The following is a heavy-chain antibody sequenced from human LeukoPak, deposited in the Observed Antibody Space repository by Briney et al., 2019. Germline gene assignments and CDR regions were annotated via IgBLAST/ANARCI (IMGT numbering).Heavy chain of an antibody. Sequence: ASVKVSCKASGGTFSSYAISWVRQAPGQGLEWMGRIIPIFGTANYAQKFQGRVTITTDESTSTAYMELSSLRSRDTAVYYCASSTPRDYYGSGVSDCGQGTLVTASS. CDR1: GGTFSSYA. V-gene: IGHV1-69*05. J-gene: IGHJ4*02. CDR2: IIPIFGTA. D-gene: IGHD3-10*01. CDR3: ASSTPRDYYGSGVSD.